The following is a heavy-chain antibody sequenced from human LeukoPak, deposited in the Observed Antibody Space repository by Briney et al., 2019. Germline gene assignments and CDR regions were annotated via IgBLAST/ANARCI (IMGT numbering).Heavy chain of an antibody. CDR3: ARDPLDISRWANAFDI. CDR1: GFTFTSYG. V-gene: IGHV3-30*03. J-gene: IGHJ3*02. CDR2: MSYDGNK. D-gene: IGHD2-2*03. Sequence: PGGSLRLSCAASGFTFTSYGFHWVRQAPGKALEWVAFMSYDGNKKYGDSVKGRFTISRDNAKNTLRLQMNGLRPDDTAVYYCARDPLDISRWANAFDIWGQGTLVTVSS.